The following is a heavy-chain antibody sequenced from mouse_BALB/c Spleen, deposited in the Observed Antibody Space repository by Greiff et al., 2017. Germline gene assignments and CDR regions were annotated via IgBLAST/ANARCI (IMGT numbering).Heavy chain of an antibody. CDR1: GYAFSSYW. Sequence: QVQLQQSGAELVRPGSSVKISCKASGYAFSSYWMNWVKRRPGQGLEWIGQIYPGDGDTNYNGKFKGKATLTADKSSSTAYMQLSSLTSEDSAVYFCARGGMITTFSWFAYWGQGTLVTVSA. CDR2: IYPGDGDT. J-gene: IGHJ3*01. CDR3: ARGGMITTFSWFAY. D-gene: IGHD2-4*01. V-gene: IGHV1-80*01.